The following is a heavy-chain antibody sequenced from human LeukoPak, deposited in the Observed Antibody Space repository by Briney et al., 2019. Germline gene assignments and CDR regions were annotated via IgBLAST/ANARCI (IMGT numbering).Heavy chain of an antibody. J-gene: IGHJ4*02. D-gene: IGHD1-26*01. V-gene: IGHV3-53*01. CDR3: ARDTVGATDY. Sequence: PGGSLRLSCAASGFTVSSHYMSWVRQAPGKGLEWVSVIYSGGSTFFADSVKGRFTISRDNAKKSLYLQMNSLRAEDTALYYCARDTVGATDYWGQGTLVTVSS. CDR2: IYSGGST. CDR1: GFTVSSHY.